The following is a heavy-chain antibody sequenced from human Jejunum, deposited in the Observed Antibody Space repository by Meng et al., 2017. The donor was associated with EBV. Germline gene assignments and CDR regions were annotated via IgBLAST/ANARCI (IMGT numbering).Heavy chain of an antibody. D-gene: IGHD5-18*01. CDR2: VNPNSGVT. J-gene: IGHJ4*02. CDR3: ARPISGYTYYFDY. Sequence: VQLVQSGTEVKASGASVNGSCKASGYTFTDYYLHWVRQASGQGLEWMGRVNPNSGVTNYAEKFQGRVTMTRDTSISTSYMEVSRLTSDDTAVYYCARPISGYTYYFDYWGQGTLVTVSS. V-gene: IGHV1-2*06. CDR1: GYTFTDYY.